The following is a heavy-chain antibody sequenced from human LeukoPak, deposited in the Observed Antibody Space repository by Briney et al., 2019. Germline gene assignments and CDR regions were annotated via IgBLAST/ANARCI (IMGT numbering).Heavy chain of an antibody. D-gene: IGHD2-15*01. CDR2: INHSGST. CDR1: GGSFSGYY. J-gene: IGHJ3*02. CDR3: ARSDIYCSDGTCPPNTFDAFDI. V-gene: IGHV4-34*01. Sequence: SETLSLTCAVYGGSFSGYYWSWIRQPPGKGLEWIGEINHSGSTNYNPSLKSRVTISVDTSKNQFSLKLSSVTAADTAIYYCARSDIYCSDGTCPPNTFDAFDIWGQGTMVTVSS.